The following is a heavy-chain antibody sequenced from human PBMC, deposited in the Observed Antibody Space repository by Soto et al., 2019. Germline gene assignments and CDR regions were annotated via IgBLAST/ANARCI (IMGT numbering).Heavy chain of an antibody. D-gene: IGHD2-15*01. CDR3: ARYCSGGSCLQDYYYGMDV. CDR1: GYTFTSYA. V-gene: IGHV1-3*01. CDR2: INAGNGNT. Sequence: QVQLVQSGAEVKKPGASVKVSCKASGYTFTSYAMHWVRQAPGQRLEWMGWINAGNGNTKYSQKFQGRVTITRDTSASKAYMELSSLRSEDTAVYYCARYCSGGSCLQDYYYGMDVWGQGTTVTVSS. J-gene: IGHJ6*02.